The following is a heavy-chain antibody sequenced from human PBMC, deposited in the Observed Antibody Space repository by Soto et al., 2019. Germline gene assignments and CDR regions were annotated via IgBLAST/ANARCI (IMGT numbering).Heavy chain of an antibody. Sequence: EVQLVESGGGLVQPGGSLRLSCTASGFTFSRYYMQWVRQAPGKGLVWVSHINSDGTSTTLADSVKGRFTISRDNAKNTLYLQINSLRVEDTAMYYCVRDNYGVDYWGRGTLVTVSS. CDR3: VRDNYGVDY. V-gene: IGHV3-74*03. CDR1: GFTFSRYY. J-gene: IGHJ4*02. CDR2: INSDGTST. D-gene: IGHD3-16*01.